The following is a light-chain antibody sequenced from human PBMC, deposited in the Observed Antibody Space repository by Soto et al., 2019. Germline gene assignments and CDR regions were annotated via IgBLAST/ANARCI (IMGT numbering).Light chain of an antibody. CDR3: SSYSSSSIPYV. V-gene: IGLV2-14*01. CDR2: EVS. CDR1: KYDIGAYNF. J-gene: IGLJ1*01. Sequence: QSALTQPASVSGSPGQSITISCTGTKYDIGAYNFVSWYQQHPGKAPKLMIYEVSNRPSGVSNRFSGSKSGSTASLTISGLQTEDEADYHCSSYSSSSIPYVFGTGTKVT.